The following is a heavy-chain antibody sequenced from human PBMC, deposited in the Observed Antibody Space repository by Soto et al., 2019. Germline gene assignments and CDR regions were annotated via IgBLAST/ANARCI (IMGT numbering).Heavy chain of an antibody. J-gene: IGHJ6*02. CDR1: GFTFSSYS. CDR2: ISSSSSTI. D-gene: IGHD2-8*01. Sequence: EVQLVESGGGLVQPGGSLRLSCAASGFTFSSYSMNWVRQAPGKGLEWVSYISSSSSTIYYADSVKGRFTISRDNAKNXXYLHMNRLSDEGTAVYYCARDLGIMVFTYYYGMDVWGQGTPVTVSS. CDR3: ARDLGIMVFTYYYGMDV. V-gene: IGHV3-48*02.